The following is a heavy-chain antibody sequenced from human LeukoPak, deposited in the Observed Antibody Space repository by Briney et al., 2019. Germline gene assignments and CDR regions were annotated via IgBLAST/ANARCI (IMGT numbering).Heavy chain of an antibody. Sequence: PSETLSLTCTVSGGSISSGSYYWSRIRQPAGKGLEWIGRIYTSGSTNYNPSLKSRVTISVDTSKNQFSLKLSSVTAADTAVYYCAREDYYGSGSHMDVWGKGTTVTVSS. J-gene: IGHJ6*03. V-gene: IGHV4-61*02. CDR1: GGSISSGSYY. CDR3: AREDYYGSGSHMDV. D-gene: IGHD3-10*01. CDR2: IYTSGST.